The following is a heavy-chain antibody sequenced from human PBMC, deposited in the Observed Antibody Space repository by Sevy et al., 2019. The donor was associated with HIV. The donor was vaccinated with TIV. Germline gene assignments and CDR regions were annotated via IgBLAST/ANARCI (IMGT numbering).Heavy chain of an antibody. CDR2: ISYDGSNK. CDR1: GFTFSSYG. CDR3: AKDSSYYDSSGYRYFDY. V-gene: IGHV3-30*18. J-gene: IGHJ4*02. Sequence: GGSLRLSCAASGFTFSSYGMHWVRQAPGKGLEWVAVISYDGSNKYYADSVKGRFTISRDNSKNTPYLQMNSLRAEDTAVYYCAKDSSYYDSSGYRYFDYWGQGTLVTVSS. D-gene: IGHD3-22*01.